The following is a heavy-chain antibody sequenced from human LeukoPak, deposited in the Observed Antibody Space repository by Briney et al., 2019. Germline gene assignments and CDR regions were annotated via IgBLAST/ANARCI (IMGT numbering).Heavy chain of an antibody. J-gene: IGHJ4*02. Sequence: GGSLRLSCVASGFTPSSNYMSWVRQALGEGREWVSVIYSGGSTYYADSVKGRFTISRDNSKNTLYLQMNSLRAEDTAVYYCARGSLYKRGSLYYFDYWGQRTLVTVSS. CDR2: IYSGGST. CDR3: ARGSLYKRGSLYYFDY. D-gene: IGHD1-14*01. CDR1: GFTPSSNY. V-gene: IGHV3-66*01.